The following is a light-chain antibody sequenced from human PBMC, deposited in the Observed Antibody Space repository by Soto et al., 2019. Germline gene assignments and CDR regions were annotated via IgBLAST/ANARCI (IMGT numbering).Light chain of an antibody. CDR3: SLYTTDSTYV. CDR1: SSDLAIYNY. V-gene: IGLV2-14*01. Sequence: QSVLTQPASVSGSPGQSITISCTGTSSDLAIYNYVSWYQQQPGKAPKLMIYEVSNRPSGVPDRFSGSKSGNTASLTISGLQAEDEAEYYCSLYTTDSTYVFGTGTKVTVL. CDR2: EVS. J-gene: IGLJ1*01.